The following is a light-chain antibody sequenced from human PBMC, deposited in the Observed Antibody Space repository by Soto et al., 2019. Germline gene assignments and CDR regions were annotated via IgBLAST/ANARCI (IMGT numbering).Light chain of an antibody. CDR1: QSVRTS. Sequence: EIVMTQSPATLSVSPGERATLSCRASQSVRTSIAWYQHKPGQAPRLLIYAASRRATGIPDRFSGSGSGTDFTLTISRLEPEDFAVYYCQQYGSLSWTFGQGTKVDIK. CDR3: QQYGSLSWT. V-gene: IGKV3-20*01. J-gene: IGKJ1*01. CDR2: AAS.